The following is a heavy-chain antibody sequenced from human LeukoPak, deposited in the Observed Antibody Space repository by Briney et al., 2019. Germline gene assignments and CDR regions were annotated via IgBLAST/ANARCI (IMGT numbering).Heavy chain of an antibody. CDR1: GFSSSGYW. J-gene: IGHJ5*02. D-gene: IGHD3-10*01. CDR2: ISSDGTAR. CDR3: VRGRGSYGSFDP. V-gene: IGHV3-74*01. Sequence: GGSLRLSCAASGFSSSGYWMHWVRQVPGKGLVWVSRISSDGTARNYADSVKGRFTISRDDAKNTVDLQMNSLRGEDTAVYYCVRGRGSYGSFDPWGQRTLVTVA.